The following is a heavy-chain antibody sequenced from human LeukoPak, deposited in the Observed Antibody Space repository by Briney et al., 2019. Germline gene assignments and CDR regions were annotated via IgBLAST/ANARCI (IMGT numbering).Heavy chain of an antibody. J-gene: IGHJ6*03. CDR3: ARGGIAAAGYYYYYYMDV. CDR2: IYTSGST. CDR1: GGSISSGSYY. V-gene: IGHV4-61*02. Sequence: SETLSLTCTVSGGSISSGSYYWSWIRQPAGKGLEWIGRIYTSGSTNYNPSLKSRVTISVDTSKNQFSLKLSSVTAADTAVYSCARGGIAAAGYYYYYYMDVWGKGTTVTVSS. D-gene: IGHD6-13*01.